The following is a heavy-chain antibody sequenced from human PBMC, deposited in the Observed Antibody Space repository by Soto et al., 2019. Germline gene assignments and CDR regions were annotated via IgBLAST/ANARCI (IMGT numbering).Heavy chain of an antibody. J-gene: IGHJ4*02. CDR2: ISSSSSYT. CDR3: AKRIKNSSGWYADY. D-gene: IGHD6-19*01. V-gene: IGHV3-11*03. CDR1: GFTFSDYY. Sequence: GGSLRLSCAASGFTFSDYYMSWIRQAPGKGLEWVSYISSSSSYTNYADSVKGRFTFSRDNSKNTLYLQMNSLRADDTAIYYCAKRIKNSSGWYADYWGQGTLVTVSS.